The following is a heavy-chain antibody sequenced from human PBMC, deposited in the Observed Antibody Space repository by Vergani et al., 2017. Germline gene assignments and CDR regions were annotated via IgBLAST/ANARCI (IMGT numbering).Heavy chain of an antibody. V-gene: IGHV5-10-1*01. D-gene: IGHD6-19*01. CDR3: ARQVAVAGKWWGPYYYYGIDV. CDR2: IDPSDSYT. Sequence: EVQLVQSGAEVKKPGESLRISCKGSGYSFTSYWISWVRQMPGKGLEWMGRIDPSDSYTNYSPSFQGHVTISADKSISTAYLQWSSLKASDTAMYYCARQVAVAGKWWGPYYYYGIDVWGQGTTVTVSS. J-gene: IGHJ6*02. CDR1: GYSFTSYW.